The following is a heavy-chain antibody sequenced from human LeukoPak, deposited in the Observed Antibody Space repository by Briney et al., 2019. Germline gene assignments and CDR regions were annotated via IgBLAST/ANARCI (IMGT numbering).Heavy chain of an antibody. J-gene: IGHJ4*02. V-gene: IGHV4-39*07. CDR3: AGQWASYFDY. D-gene: IGHD1-26*01. Sequence: SETLSLTCTVSGGSISSSSSYWGWIRQPPGKGLEWIGSIYYSGSTNYNPSLKSRVTISVDTSKNQFSLKLSSVTAADTAVYYCAGQWASYFDYWGQGTLVTVSS. CDR2: IYYSGST. CDR1: GGSISSSSSY.